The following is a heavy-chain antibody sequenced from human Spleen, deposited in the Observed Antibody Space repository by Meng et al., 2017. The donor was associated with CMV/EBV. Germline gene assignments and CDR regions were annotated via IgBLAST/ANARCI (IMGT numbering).Heavy chain of an antibody. CDR3: AKDGGSSGHSYGLDY. Sequence: SLKISCAASGFTFSSYSMNWVRQAPGKGLEWVSGISWNSYSIVYADSVKGRFTISRDNAKNSFYLQMNSLRTEDTALYYCAKDGGSSGHSYGLDYWGQGTLVTVSS. CDR1: GFTFSSYS. CDR2: ISWNSYSI. J-gene: IGHJ4*02. V-gene: IGHV3-9*01. D-gene: IGHD5-18*01.